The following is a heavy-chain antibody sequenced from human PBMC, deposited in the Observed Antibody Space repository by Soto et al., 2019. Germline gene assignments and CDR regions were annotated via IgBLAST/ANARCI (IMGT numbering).Heavy chain of an antibody. Sequence: ASVKVSCKASGYTFTSYAMHWVRQAPGQRLEWMGWINAGNGNTKYSQKFQGRVTFTRDTSATTVYMELSSLTSEDTAVYYCARKDYYGAGVYYFDHWGQGTLVTVSS. CDR3: ARKDYYGAGVYYFDH. CDR1: GYTFTSYA. J-gene: IGHJ4*02. D-gene: IGHD3-10*01. V-gene: IGHV1-3*01. CDR2: INAGNGNT.